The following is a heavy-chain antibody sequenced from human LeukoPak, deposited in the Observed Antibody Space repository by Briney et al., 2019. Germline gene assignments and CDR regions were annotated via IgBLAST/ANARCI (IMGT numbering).Heavy chain of an antibody. CDR1: GFTFSSYS. V-gene: IGHV3-21*01. CDR2: ISSSSSYI. D-gene: IGHD6-19*01. Sequence: PGGSLRLSCAASGFTFSSYSMNWVRQAPGKGLEWVSSISSSSSYIYYADSVKGRFTISRDNAKNSLYLQMNSLRAEDTAVYYCARGSEQQWLVLGYWGQGTLVTVSS. CDR3: ARGSEQQWLVLGY. J-gene: IGHJ4*02.